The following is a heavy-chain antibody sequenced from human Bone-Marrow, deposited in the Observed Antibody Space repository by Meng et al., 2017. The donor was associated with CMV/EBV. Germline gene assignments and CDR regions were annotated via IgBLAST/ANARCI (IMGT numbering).Heavy chain of an antibody. D-gene: IGHD3-9*01. J-gene: IGHJ6*02. CDR1: GGTFSSYT. CDR2: IIPILGIA. V-gene: IGHV1-69*02. CDR3: ARSILTGYQPRLYYGMDV. Sequence: SVKVSCKASGGTFSSYTISWVRQAPGQGLEWMGRIIPILGIANYAQKFQGRVTITADKSTSTAYMELSSLRSEDTAVYYCARSILTGYQPRLYYGMDVWGQGTTVTVSS.